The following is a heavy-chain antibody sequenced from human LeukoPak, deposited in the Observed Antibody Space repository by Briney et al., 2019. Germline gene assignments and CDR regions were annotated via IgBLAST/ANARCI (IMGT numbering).Heavy chain of an antibody. Sequence: SETLSLTCAVYGGSFSGYYWSWIRQPPGKGLEWIGEINHSGSTNYNPSLKSRVTISVDTSKNQFSLKLSSVTAADTAVYYCARYARAGYSSGWYYFDYWGQGTLVTVSS. CDR3: ARYARAGYSSGWYYFDY. D-gene: IGHD6-19*01. CDR1: GGSFSGYY. V-gene: IGHV4-34*01. J-gene: IGHJ4*02. CDR2: INHSGST.